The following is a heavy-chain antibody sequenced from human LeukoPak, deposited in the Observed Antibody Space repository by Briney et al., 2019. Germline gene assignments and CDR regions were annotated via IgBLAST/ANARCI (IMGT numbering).Heavy chain of an antibody. J-gene: IGHJ3*02. CDR1: GFTFSSYA. CDR2: ISGSGGST. Sequence: GGSLRLSCAASGFTFSSYAMSWVRQAPGKGLEWVSAISGSGGSTYYADSVKGRFTISRDNSKNTLYLQMNSLRAEDTAVYYCARGPYGQQLGWRSVPDAFDIWGQGTMVTVSS. V-gene: IGHV3-23*01. D-gene: IGHD6-13*01. CDR3: ARGPYGQQLGWRSVPDAFDI.